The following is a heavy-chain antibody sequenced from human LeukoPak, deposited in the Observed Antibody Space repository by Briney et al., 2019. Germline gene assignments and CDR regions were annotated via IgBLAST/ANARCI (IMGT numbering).Heavy chain of an antibody. J-gene: IGHJ3*02. CDR2: IYSGGST. V-gene: IGHV3-66*01. Sequence: GGSLRLSCAASGFTVSSNYMSWVRQAPGKGLEWVSVIYSGGSTYYADSVKGRFTISKDNSKNTLYLQMNGLRAEDTAVYYCVWEWEQSDASDIWGQGTMVTVSS. CDR3: VWEWEQSDASDI. CDR1: GFTVSSNY. D-gene: IGHD1-26*01.